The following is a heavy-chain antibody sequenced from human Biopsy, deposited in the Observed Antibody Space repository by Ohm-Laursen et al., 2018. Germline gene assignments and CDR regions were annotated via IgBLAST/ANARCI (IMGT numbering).Heavy chain of an antibody. CDR1: GGSFTGHY. CDR2: ISHTGYT. J-gene: IGHJ1*01. V-gene: IGHV4-59*11. Sequence: GTLSLTCSVSGGSFTGHYWTWIRQPPGKGLEWIGHISHTGYTSYKSSPKSRVTISLDTSRKHFSLRLTSLAAADTAVYYCARGSNEYGGLYFPHWGQGTLVTVSS. D-gene: IGHD4-23*01. CDR3: ARGSNEYGGLYFPH.